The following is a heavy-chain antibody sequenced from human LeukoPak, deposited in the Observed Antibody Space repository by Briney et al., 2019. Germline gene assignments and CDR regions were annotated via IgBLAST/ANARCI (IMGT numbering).Heavy chain of an antibody. CDR2: IYHSGST. Sequence: PSETLSLTCTVSGYSISSGYYWGWIRQPPGKGLEWIGSIYHSGSTYYNPSLKSRVTISVDTSKNQFSLKLSSVTAADTAVYYCARELDGPPYYYYYGMDVWGQGTTVTVSS. V-gene: IGHV4-38-2*02. CDR3: ARELDGPPYYYYYGMDV. J-gene: IGHJ6*02. CDR1: GYSISSGYY.